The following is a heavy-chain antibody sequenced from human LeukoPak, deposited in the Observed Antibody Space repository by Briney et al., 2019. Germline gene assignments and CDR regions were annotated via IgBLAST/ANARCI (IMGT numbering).Heavy chain of an antibody. Sequence: SETLSLTCTVSGGSISSYYWSCLRQPPGKGLEWLGYIYYSGSTNYNPSLKSRVTISVDTSNNQFSLKLSSVTAADTAVYYCARVPYYYDSSGYYSDPYYYYGMDVWGQGTTVTVSS. V-gene: IGHV4-59*01. CDR2: IYYSGST. CDR1: GGSISSYY. J-gene: IGHJ6*02. CDR3: ARVPYYYDSSGYYSDPYYYYGMDV. D-gene: IGHD3-22*01.